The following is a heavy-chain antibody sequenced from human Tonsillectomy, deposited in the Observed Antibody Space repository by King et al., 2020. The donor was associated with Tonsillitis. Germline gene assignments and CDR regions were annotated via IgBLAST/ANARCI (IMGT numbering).Heavy chain of an antibody. CDR2: ISWDGGST. V-gene: IGHV3-43*01. J-gene: IGHJ4*02. CDR3: AKAGRDGYNLIDY. Sequence: VQLVESGGVVVQPGGSLRLSCAASGFTFDDYTMHWVRQAPGKGLEWVSLISWDGGSTYYADSVKGRFTISRDNSKNSLYLQMNSLRTEDTALYYCAKAGRDGYNLIDYCGQGTLVTVSS. CDR1: GFTFDDYT. D-gene: IGHD5-24*01.